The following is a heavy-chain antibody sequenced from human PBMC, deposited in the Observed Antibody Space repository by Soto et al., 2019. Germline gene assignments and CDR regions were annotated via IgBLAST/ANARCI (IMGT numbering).Heavy chain of an antibody. V-gene: IGHV3-30*18. Sequence: QVQLVESGGGVVQPGRSMRLSCAASGFTFSSYGMHWVRQAPGKGLEWVAVISYDGSNKYYADSVKGRFTISRDNSKNTRYLQMNSLRAEDTAVYYCAKDAHYYDFWSGADYYYYYYMDVWGKGTTVTVSS. CDR3: AKDAHYYDFWSGADYYYYYYMDV. CDR1: GFTFSSYG. CDR2: ISYDGSNK. J-gene: IGHJ6*03. D-gene: IGHD3-3*01.